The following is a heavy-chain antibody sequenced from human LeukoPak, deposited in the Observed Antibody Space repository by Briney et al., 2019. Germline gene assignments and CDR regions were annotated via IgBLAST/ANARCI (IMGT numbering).Heavy chain of an antibody. J-gene: IGHJ6*03. CDR1: GYTFTSYG. V-gene: IGHV1-18*01. CDR2: ISAYNGNT. D-gene: IGHD6-13*01. Sequence: ASVKVSCKASGYTFTSYGISWVRQASGQGLEWMGWISAYNGNTNYAQKLQGRVTMTTDTSTSTAYMELRSLRSDDTAVYYCARGGIAAAGADDYYYYMDVWGKGTTVTVSS. CDR3: ARGGIAAAGADDYYYYMDV.